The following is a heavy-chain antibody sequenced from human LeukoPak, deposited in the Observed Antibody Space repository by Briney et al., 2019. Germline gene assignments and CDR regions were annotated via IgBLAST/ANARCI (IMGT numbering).Heavy chain of an antibody. CDR3: ARAGVDFDSQLYGMDV. CDR2: IYYSGST. CDR1: GGSISSGGYY. Sequence: PSETLSLTCTVSGGSISSGGYYWSWIRQHPGKGLEWIGYIYYSGSTYYNPSLKSRVTISVDTSKNQFFLKLSSVTAADTAVYYCARAGVDFDSQLYGMDVWGQGTTVTVSS. J-gene: IGHJ6*02. V-gene: IGHV4-31*03. D-gene: IGHD3-9*01.